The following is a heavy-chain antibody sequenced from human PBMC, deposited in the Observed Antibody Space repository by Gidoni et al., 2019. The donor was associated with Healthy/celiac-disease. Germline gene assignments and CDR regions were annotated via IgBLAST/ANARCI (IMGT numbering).Heavy chain of an antibody. J-gene: IGHJ4*02. CDR1: GGSISSSSYY. CDR3: ARPTQGRTSPVDY. V-gene: IGHV4-39*01. CDR2: IYYSGST. Sequence: QLQLQESGPGLVKPSETLSLTCPVSGGSISSSSYYWGWIRQPPGKGLEWIGSIYYSGSTYYNPSIKSRVTISVDTSKNQFSLKRSSVTAADTAVYYCARPTQGRTSPVDYWGQGTLVTVSS.